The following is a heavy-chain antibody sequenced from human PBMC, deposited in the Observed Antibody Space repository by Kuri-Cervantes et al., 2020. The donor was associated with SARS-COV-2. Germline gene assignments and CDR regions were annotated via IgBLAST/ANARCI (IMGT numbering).Heavy chain of an antibody. CDR1: GDSISSCCYY. Sequence: SETLSLTCTVSGDSISSCCYYWGWIRQPPGKGLEWIGSIEYSGSTYYNPSLKSRVTISIDKSKNQLSLKLASVTAADTAVYYCARQMMSSITIFGVVITRNWFAPWDQGTLVTVSS. V-gene: IGHV4-39*01. CDR3: ARQMMSSITIFGVVITRNWFAP. CDR2: IEYSGST. D-gene: IGHD3-3*01. J-gene: IGHJ5*02.